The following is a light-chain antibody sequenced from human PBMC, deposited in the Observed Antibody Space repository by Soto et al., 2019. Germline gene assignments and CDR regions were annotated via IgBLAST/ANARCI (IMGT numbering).Light chain of an antibody. J-gene: IGLJ1*01. CDR1: SSKIGAGYD. Sequence: QSALTQPPSVSGAPGQRVTISCTGSSSKIGAGYDVHWYQQLPGTAPKVLIYGNSDRPSGVPDRFSGSKSGTSASLAITGLQAEDEADYYCQSYDSSLSVLYVFGTGTKVTVL. CDR3: QSYDSSLSVLYV. V-gene: IGLV1-40*01. CDR2: GNS.